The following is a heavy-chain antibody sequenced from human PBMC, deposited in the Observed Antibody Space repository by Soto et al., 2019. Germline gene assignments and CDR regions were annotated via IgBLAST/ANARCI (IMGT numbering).Heavy chain of an antibody. Sequence: GGSLRLSCGASGFAFRSHWMSWVRQAPGKGLEWVANINQDGSQKYYVDSVKGRFTISRDNAKNSLYLQMSSLRAEDTAVYYCARAPVPYYFDWWGQGTLVTVSS. CDR2: INQDGSQK. J-gene: IGHJ4*02. CDR1: GFAFRSHW. CDR3: ARAPVPYYFDW. V-gene: IGHV3-7*01.